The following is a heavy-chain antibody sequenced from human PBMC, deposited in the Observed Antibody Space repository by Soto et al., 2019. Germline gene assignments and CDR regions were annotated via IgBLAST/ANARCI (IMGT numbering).Heavy chain of an antibody. D-gene: IGHD1-26*01. CDR1: GFTFTSSA. J-gene: IGHJ4*02. Sequence: SVTVSCKASGFTFTSSAVQWVRQARGQRLEWIGWIVVGSGNTNYAQKFQERVTNTRDMSTSTTYMELSSLRSEDTAGYYGARNLVYDPSTGHYILLYYLYNWARGTLFTVSS. CDR3: ARNLVYDPSTGHYILLYYLYN. V-gene: IGHV1-58*01. CDR2: IVVGSGNT.